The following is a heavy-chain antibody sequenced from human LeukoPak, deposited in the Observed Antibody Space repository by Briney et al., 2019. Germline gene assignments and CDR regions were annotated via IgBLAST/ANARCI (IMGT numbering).Heavy chain of an antibody. CDR2: ISADNGNT. J-gene: IGHJ6*03. D-gene: IGHD3-9*01. CDR1: GYTFTSYG. V-gene: IGHV1-18*01. Sequence: GASMKVSCKTSGYTFTSYGISWVRQAPGQGLEWMGWISADNGNTNYAQKLQGRVTMTTDTSTSTAYMELRSLRSDDTAVYYCARDLQGYFDPYYYYYMDVWGKGTTVTISS. CDR3: ARDLQGYFDPYYYYYMDV.